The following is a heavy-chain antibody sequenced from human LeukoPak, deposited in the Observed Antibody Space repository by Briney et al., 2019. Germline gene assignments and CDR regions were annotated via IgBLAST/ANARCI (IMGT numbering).Heavy chain of an antibody. V-gene: IGHV4-34*01. Sequence: SEPLSLTCAVYGGSFSGYYWSWIRQPPGKGLEWIGEINHSGSTNYNPSLKSRVTISVDTSKNQFSLKLSSVTAADTAVYYCARGGRIAAAGTVYFDYWGQGTLATFSS. J-gene: IGHJ4*02. CDR1: GGSFSGYY. CDR3: ARGGRIAAAGTVYFDY. CDR2: INHSGST. D-gene: IGHD6-13*01.